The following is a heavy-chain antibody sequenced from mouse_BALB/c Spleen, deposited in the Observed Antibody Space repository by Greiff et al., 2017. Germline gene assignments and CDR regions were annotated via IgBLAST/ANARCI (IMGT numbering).Heavy chain of an antibody. Sequence: EVQLQQSGPELVKPGASVKIPCKASGYTFTDYNMDWVKQSHGKILEWIGDINPNNGGTIYNQKFKGKATLTVDKSSSTAYMELRSLTSEDTAVYYCARRIYYDYDHAMDYWGQGTSVTVSS. V-gene: IGHV1-18*01. J-gene: IGHJ4*01. CDR3: ARRIYYDYDHAMDY. CDR2: INPNNGGT. CDR1: GYTFTDYN. D-gene: IGHD2-4*01.